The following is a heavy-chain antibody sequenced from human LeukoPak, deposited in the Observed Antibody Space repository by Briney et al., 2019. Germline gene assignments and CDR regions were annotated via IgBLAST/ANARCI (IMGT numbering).Heavy chain of an antibody. CDR1: GYTFTSYG. Sequence: ASVKVSCKASGYTFTSYGVSWVRQAPGQGLEWMGWISAYNGNTHYAQKLQGRVTMTTDTSTSTVYMELRSLRSDDTAVYYCARGSPPRRNYDSRGYYSYYFDYWGQGTLVTVSS. D-gene: IGHD3-22*01. CDR3: ARGSPPRRNYDSRGYYSYYFDY. CDR2: ISAYNGNT. V-gene: IGHV1-18*01. J-gene: IGHJ4*02.